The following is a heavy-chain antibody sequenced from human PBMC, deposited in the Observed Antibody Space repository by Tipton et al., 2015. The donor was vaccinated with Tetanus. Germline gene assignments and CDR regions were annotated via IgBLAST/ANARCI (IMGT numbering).Heavy chain of an antibody. Sequence: SLRLSCAGSGFTFSDHWMSWVRQVPGKGLEWVANIKQDGSVKHYVDSVKGRFSISRDNAKNSLYLQMNSLRAEDTAIYYCAREAYCSSTTCPLTFNYWGQGTLVTVSS. V-gene: IGHV3-7*01. CDR1: GFTFSDHW. CDR3: AREAYCSSTTCPLTFNY. D-gene: IGHD2-2*01. CDR2: IKQDGSVK. J-gene: IGHJ4*02.